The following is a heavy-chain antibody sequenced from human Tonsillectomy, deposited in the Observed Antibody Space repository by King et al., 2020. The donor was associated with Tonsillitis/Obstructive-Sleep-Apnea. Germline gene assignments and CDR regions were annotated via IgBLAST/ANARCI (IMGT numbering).Heavy chain of an antibody. V-gene: IGHV3-30*04. CDR2: ISYDGRKK. D-gene: IGHD5-12*01. Sequence: VQLVESGGGVVQPGRSLRLSCAASGFTFSSYAMYWVRQAPGKGLEWVAVISYDGRKKYHADSVKGRFTISRDISKNTLYLQMNSLRAEDTAVYYCAREGGYGPFDSWGQGTLVTVSS. J-gene: IGHJ4*02. CDR3: AREGGYGPFDS. CDR1: GFTFSSYA.